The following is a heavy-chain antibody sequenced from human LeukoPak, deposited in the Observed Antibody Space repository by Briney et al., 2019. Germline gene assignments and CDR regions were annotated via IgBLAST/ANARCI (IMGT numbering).Heavy chain of an antibody. CDR2: INPNSGGT. CDR3: ARDLYSGSYYFDY. CDR1: GYTFTGYY. D-gene: IGHD1-26*01. Sequence: WASVKVSCKASGYTFTGYYMHWVRQAPGQGLEWMGRINPNSGGTNYAQKFQGRVTMTRDTSISTAYMELSRLRSDDTAVYYCARDLYSGSYYFDYWGQGTLVTVSS. V-gene: IGHV1-2*06. J-gene: IGHJ4*02.